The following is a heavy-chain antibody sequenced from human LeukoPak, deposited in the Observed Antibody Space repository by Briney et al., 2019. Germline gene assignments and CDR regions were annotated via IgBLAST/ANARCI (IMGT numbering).Heavy chain of an antibody. CDR3: ARDWRVLGAPYYYYGMDV. CDR1: GDSISSYY. V-gene: IGHV4-59*01. J-gene: IGHJ6*02. CDR2: IYTSGGT. Sequence: SETLSLTCTVSGDSISSYYWSWIRQPPGKGLEWIGYIYTSGGTNYIPSLKGRVTISIDTSKNQFSLKLSSVTAADTAVYYCARDWRVLGAPYYYYGMDVWGQGTTVTVSS. D-gene: IGHD3-16*01.